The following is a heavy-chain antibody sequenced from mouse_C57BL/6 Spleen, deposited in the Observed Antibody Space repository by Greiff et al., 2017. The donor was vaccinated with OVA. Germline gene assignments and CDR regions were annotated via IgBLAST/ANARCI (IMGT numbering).Heavy chain of an antibody. V-gene: IGHV2-2*01. CDR2: IWSGGST. D-gene: IGHD2-2*01. J-gene: IGHJ4*01. Sequence: QVQLKESGPGLVQPSQSLSITCTVSGFSLTSYGVHWVRQSPGKGLEWLGVIWSGGSTDYNAAFISRLSISKDNSKSQVFFKMNSLQADDTAIYYCARTMVTTRGYAMDYWGQGTSVTVSS. CDR1: GFSLTSYG. CDR3: ARTMVTTRGYAMDY.